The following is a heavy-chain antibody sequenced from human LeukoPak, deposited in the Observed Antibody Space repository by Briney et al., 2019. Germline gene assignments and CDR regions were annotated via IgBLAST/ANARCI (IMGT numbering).Heavy chain of an antibody. CDR3: ARDLTDNYCSSTSCKWGSNWFDP. J-gene: IGHJ5*02. D-gene: IGHD2-2*01. CDR1: GYTFTSYG. V-gene: IGHV1-18*01. Sequence: GASVKVSCKASGYTFTSYGISWMRQAPGQGLEWMGWISAYNGNTIYTQKVQGRDTMTTDTSTSTAYMELRSLRSDDTALYYCARDLTDNYCSSTSCKWGSNWFDPWGQGTLVTVSS. CDR2: ISAYNGNT.